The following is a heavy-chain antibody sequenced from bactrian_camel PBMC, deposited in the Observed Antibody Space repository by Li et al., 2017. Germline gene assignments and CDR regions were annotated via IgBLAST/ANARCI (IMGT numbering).Heavy chain of an antibody. CDR1: GFTFSNFD. J-gene: IGHJ4*01. V-gene: IGHV3S40*01. CDR2: INSRTDDST. D-gene: IGHD4*01. CDR3: VSGVYSDYDVIQYDYNY. Sequence: VQLVESGGGLVQPGGSLRLACAVSGFTFSNFDMSWIRQAPGKGLEWVSGINSRTDDSTVYAESVKGRFTISIDNAKNTVYLQMNSLKPEDAAVYYCVSGVYSDYDVIQYDYNYWGQGTQVTVS.